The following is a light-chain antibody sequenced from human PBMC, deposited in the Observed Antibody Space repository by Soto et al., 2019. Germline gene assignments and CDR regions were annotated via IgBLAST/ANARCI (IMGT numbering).Light chain of an antibody. CDR3: QQSYSTLSIT. CDR1: QSFSGT. J-gene: IGKJ5*01. V-gene: IGKV1-39*01. CDR2: AAS. Sequence: DIQMTQSPSTLSASVGDRVTITCRASQSFSGTLAWYQQKPGKAPKLLIYAASSLQSGVPSRFSGSGSGTDFTLTISSLQPEDFATYYCQQSYSTLSITFGQGTRLEIK.